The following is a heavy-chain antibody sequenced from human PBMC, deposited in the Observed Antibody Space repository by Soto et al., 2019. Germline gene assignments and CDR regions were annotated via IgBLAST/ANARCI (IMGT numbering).Heavy chain of an antibody. CDR3: AKPSYCTNGVCQYFDY. D-gene: IGHD2-8*01. V-gene: IGHV3-23*01. J-gene: IGHJ4*02. Sequence: GGSLRLSCAAFGFTFSSYAMSWVRQAPGKGLEWVSAISGSGGSTYYADSVKGRFTISRDNSKNTLYLQMNSLRAEDTAVYYCAKPSYCTNGVCQYFDYWGQGTLVTVSS. CDR2: ISGSGGST. CDR1: GFTFSSYA.